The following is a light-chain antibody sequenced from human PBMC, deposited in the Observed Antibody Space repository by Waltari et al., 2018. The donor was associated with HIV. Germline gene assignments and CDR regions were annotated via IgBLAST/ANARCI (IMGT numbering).Light chain of an antibody. CDR2: AAA. CDR3: QQLESYTQIS. V-gene: IGKV1-9*01. Sequence: DIQLTQSPSILSASVGDRVTIPCRPSQGISSYLAWYQQKPGKAPKLLIYAAATLQSGGLSRCSGSGSGTEFTLTISSLQPEDVATYYCQQLESYTQISFGGGTKVGIK. CDR1: QGISSY. J-gene: IGKJ4*01.